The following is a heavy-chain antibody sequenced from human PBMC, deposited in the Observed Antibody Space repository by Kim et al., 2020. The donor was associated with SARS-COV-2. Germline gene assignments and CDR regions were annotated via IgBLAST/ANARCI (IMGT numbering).Heavy chain of an antibody. Sequence: GESLKISCRGSGYTFSTHWIAWVRQMPGKGLEWMAIIYPGDSDTRYSPSFQGQVIISADKSTSTAYLQWSSLEAADTAMYYCARSAEEAGYTSGWYFDHWGQGSLVTVSS. D-gene: IGHD6-13*01. V-gene: IGHV5-51*01. CDR2: IYPGDSDT. J-gene: IGHJ4*02. CDR3: ARSAEEAGYTSGWYFDH. CDR1: GYTFSTHW.